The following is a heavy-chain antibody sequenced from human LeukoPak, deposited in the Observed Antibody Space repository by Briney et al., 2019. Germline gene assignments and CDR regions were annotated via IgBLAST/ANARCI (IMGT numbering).Heavy chain of an antibody. J-gene: IGHJ4*02. Sequence: SETLSLTCTVSGGSISSGGYYWSWIRQPPGKGLEWIGYIYHSGSTYYNPSLKSRVTISVDRSKNQFSLKLSSVTAADTAVYYCARVSITIFGVVPLDYWGQGTLVTVSS. D-gene: IGHD3-3*01. CDR1: GGSISSGGYY. V-gene: IGHV4-30-2*01. CDR2: IYHSGST. CDR3: ARVSITIFGVVPLDY.